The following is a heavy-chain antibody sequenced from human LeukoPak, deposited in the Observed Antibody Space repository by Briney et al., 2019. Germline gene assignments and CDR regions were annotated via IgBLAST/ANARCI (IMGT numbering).Heavy chain of an antibody. J-gene: IGHJ5*02. D-gene: IGHD2-21*01. CDR2: IYYSGST. CDR3: ARDFVPGWFDP. V-gene: IGHV4-31*03. Sequence: SGTLSLTCTVSGGSISSGGYYWSWIRQHPGKGLEWIGYIYYSGSTYYNPSLKSRVTISVDTSKNQFSLKLSSVTAADTAVYYCARDFVPGWFDPWGQGTLVTVSS. CDR1: GGSISSGGYY.